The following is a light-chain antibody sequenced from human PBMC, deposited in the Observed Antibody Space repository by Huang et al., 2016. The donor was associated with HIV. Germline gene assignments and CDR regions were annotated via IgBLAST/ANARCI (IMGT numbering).Light chain of an antibody. CDR3: QQSNSYPYT. CDR1: QSIGTW. V-gene: IGKV1-5*03. Sequence: DIQMTQSPSTLSASVGDRVSITCRASQSIGTWLAWYQQIPGKAPKLLIYKVSSLEGGVPPRFNGTGSGTEFTLTINSLQPGDFATYYCQQSNSYPYTFGQGTKLEIK. CDR2: KVS. J-gene: IGKJ2*01.